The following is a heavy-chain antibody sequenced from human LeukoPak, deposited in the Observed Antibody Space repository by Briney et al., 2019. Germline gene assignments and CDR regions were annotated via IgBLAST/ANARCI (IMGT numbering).Heavy chain of an antibody. D-gene: IGHD1-1*01. CDR3: ARRDWSGFDP. CDR1: GGSISSSSYY. CDR2: VYYTGAS. J-gene: IGHJ5*02. V-gene: IGHV4-39*07. Sequence: PSETLSLTCTVSGGSISSSSYYWGWIRQPPGKGLEWIGSVYYTGASYYNPSLKSRVTIIVDTSKNQFSLQLRSVTAADTAVYYCARRDWSGFDPWGQGTLVTVSS.